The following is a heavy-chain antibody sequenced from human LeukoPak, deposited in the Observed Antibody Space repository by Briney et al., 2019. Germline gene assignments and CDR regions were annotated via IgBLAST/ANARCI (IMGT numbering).Heavy chain of an antibody. CDR3: AKASWVSTADAVL. CDR1: GFTFSSYA. Sequence: GGSLTLSCAASGFTFSSYARSWVREAPAGGGEGGASLRGNGDTFYADSVKGRFTLSRDDSRNTVYLQLNNLRVEDTAVYYCAKASWVSTADAVLWGQGNVVTVSS. CDR2: LRGNGDT. V-gene: IGHV3-23*01. J-gene: IGHJ4*02. D-gene: IGHD3-16*01.